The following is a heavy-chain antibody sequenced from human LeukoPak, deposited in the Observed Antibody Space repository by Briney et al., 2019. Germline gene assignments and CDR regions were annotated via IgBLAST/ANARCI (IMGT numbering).Heavy chain of an antibody. CDR1: GFIFSNYW. Sequence: GGSLRLSCAASGFIFSNYWMSWVRQAPGKGLEWVANIKQDGSETYYVDSVKGRSTIFRDNTKNSLYLQMNSLRAEDTAVYYCASGSHFDYWGQGTLVTVSS. J-gene: IGHJ4*02. CDR2: IKQDGSET. CDR3: ASGSHFDY. V-gene: IGHV3-7*01.